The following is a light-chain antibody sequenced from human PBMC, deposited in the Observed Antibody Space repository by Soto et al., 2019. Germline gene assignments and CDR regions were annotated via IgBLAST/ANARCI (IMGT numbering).Light chain of an antibody. J-gene: IGLJ1*01. Sequence: QSALTQPRSVSGSPGQSVTISCTGTSSDIGGYNYVSWYQQHPGKVPKLMIYTVTNRPSGVPDRFSGSKSDNTASLTISGLQADDEADYYCCSYAGSSSYVFGTGTKVTVL. CDR1: SSDIGGYNY. CDR3: CSYAGSSSYV. CDR2: TVT. V-gene: IGLV2-11*01.